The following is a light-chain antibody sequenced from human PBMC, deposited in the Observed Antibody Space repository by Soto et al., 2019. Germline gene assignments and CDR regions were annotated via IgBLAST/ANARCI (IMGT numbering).Light chain of an antibody. V-gene: IGKV1-5*01. CDR1: QSISFW. CDR3: QQYGHSPIT. CDR2: DAS. J-gene: IGKJ5*01. Sequence: DIQMTQSPSTLAASVGDRVTITCRASQSISFWLAWYQQKPGKAPKLLIYDASSLESGVPSRFSGSGSGTEFTLTISRLEPEDFALYYCQQYGHSPITFGQGTRLEIK.